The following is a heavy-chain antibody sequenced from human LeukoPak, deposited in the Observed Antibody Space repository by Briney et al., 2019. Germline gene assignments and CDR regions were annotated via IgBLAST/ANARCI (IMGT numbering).Heavy chain of an antibody. CDR3: ARWTHPYRITMVRGVSSFDY. J-gene: IGHJ4*02. V-gene: IGHV4-30-4*01. CDR2: IFYSGNT. Sequence: PSQTLSLTCTVSGGSISTSDYYWNWIRQPPGKGLEWIGYIFYSGNTYYNPSLKSRLTISVDTSKNEFSLKLRSVTAADTAVYYCARWTHPYRITMVRGVSSFDYWGQGTLVTVSP. D-gene: IGHD3-10*01. CDR1: GGSISTSDYY.